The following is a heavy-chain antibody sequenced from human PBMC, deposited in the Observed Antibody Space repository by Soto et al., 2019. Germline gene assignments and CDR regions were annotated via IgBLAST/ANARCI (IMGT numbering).Heavy chain of an antibody. J-gene: IGHJ6*02. CDR1: GSHFTSYF. V-gene: IGHV1-3*01. CDR3: ARDSKWDDTSVGMDV. CDR2: TNAGNGDT. Sequence: PEKAFSKASGSHFTSYFIHWMRQAPEQSLEWLGWTNAGNGDTKYKQKYQGRVTITRDTSASTAYMELRSLRPEDKSVYYCARDSKWDDTSVGMDVWGQGTTVTVSS. D-gene: IGHD3-22*01.